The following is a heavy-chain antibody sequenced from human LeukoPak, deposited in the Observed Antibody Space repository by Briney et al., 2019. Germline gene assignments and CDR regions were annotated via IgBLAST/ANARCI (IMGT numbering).Heavy chain of an antibody. Sequence: GESLKISCKGSGYSFTSYWIGWVRQIPGKGPEWMGIIYPGDSDTTYSPSFQGQVTISADKSTSTAYLQWSSLKASDTAMYYCARRGVDSSGYRDAFDIWGQGTMVTVSS. J-gene: IGHJ3*02. CDR3: ARRGVDSSGYRDAFDI. CDR1: GYSFTSYW. CDR2: IYPGDSDT. D-gene: IGHD3-22*01. V-gene: IGHV5-51*01.